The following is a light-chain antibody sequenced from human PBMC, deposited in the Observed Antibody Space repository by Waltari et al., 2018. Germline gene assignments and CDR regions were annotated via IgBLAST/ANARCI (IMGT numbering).Light chain of an antibody. CDR1: SSDVGGSNY. CDR3: SSYTSSSTWV. Sequence: QSALTQPASVSGSPGQSITISCTGPSSDVGGSNYVSWSHQHPGKAPKLMIYEVSNRPSGVSNRFSGSKSGNTASLTISGLQAEDEADYYCSSYTSSSTWVFGGGTKLTVL. V-gene: IGLV2-14*01. CDR2: EVS. J-gene: IGLJ3*02.